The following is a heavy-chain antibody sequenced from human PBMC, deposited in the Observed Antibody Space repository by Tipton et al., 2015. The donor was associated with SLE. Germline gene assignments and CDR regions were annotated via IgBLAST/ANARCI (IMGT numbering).Heavy chain of an antibody. CDR2: IYYSGST. CDR1: GGSISSYY. V-gene: IGHV4-59*01. CDR3: ARDQGSSRGYFDY. D-gene: IGHD6-6*01. J-gene: IGHJ4*02. Sequence: TLSLTCTVSGGSISSYYWSWIRQPPGKGLEWIGYIYYSGSTNYNPSLKSRVTISVDTSKNQFSLKLSSVTTADTAVYYCARDQGSSRGYFDYWGQGTLVTVSS.